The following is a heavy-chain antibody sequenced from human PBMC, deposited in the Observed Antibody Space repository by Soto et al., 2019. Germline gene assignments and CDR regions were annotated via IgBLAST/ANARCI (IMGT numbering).Heavy chain of an antibody. CDR2: IYYSGST. Sequence: PSETLPLTCTVAGGSISSYYWSWIRQPPGKGLEWIGYIYYSGSTNYNPSLKSRVTISVDTSKNQFSLKLSSVTAADTAVYYCARLVWSYGTWFDPWGQGTLVTVSS. V-gene: IGHV4-59*08. J-gene: IGHJ5*02. D-gene: IGHD5-18*01. CDR3: ARLVWSYGTWFDP. CDR1: GGSISSYY.